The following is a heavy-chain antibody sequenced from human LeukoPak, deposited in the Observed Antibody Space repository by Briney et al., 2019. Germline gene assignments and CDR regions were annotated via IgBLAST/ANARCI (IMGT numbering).Heavy chain of an antibody. D-gene: IGHD3-10*01. CDR3: ARDRDFDAFDI. CDR1: GFTFSSYA. J-gene: IGHJ3*02. V-gene: IGHV3-23*01. Sequence: SGGSLRLSCAASGFTFSSYAMNWVRQAPGKGLEWVSGISSSGGSTSYADSVKGRFTISRDNSKNTLYVQMNSLRAEDTAVYYCARDRDFDAFDIWGQGTMVTVSS. CDR2: ISSSGGST.